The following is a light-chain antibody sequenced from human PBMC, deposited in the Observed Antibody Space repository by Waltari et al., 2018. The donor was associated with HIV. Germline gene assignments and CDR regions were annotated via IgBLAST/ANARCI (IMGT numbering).Light chain of an antibody. V-gene: IGLV1-51*01. CDR3: GTWDSSLSAGV. CDR1: SSNIGNNY. J-gene: IGLJ2*01. Sequence: QSVLTQPPSVSAAPGQKITISCSGSSSNIGNNYVSWYQQLPGTAPKLLIYDTHKRPSGIPDRFSGSKSGTSATLGITGLQTGDEADYYCGTWDSSLSAGVFGGGTKVTVL. CDR2: DTH.